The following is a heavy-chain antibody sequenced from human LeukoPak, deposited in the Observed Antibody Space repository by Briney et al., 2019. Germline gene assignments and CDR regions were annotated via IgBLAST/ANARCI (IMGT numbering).Heavy chain of an antibody. J-gene: IGHJ4*02. CDR2: ISWNSGSI. Sequence: GGSLRLSCAASGFTFDDYAMHWVRQAPGKGLEWVSGISWNSGSIGYADSVKGRFTISRDNAKNSLYLQMNSLRAEDMALYYCAKATSGGYCSGGSCYGEGYYFDYWGQGTLVTVSS. CDR1: GFTFDDYA. D-gene: IGHD2-15*01. CDR3: AKATSGGYCSGGSCYGEGYYFDY. V-gene: IGHV3-9*03.